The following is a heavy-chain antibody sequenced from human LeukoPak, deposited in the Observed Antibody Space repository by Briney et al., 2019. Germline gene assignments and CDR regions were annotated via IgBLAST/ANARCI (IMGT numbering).Heavy chain of an antibody. Sequence: SQTLSLTCTVSGGSISSGSYYWSWIRQPAGKGLEWIGHIYTSGSTNYNPSLKSRVTISVDTSKNQFSLKLSSVTAADTAVYYCARDKGTAAAGTWFDPWGQGTLVTVSS. D-gene: IGHD6-13*01. CDR1: GGSISSGSYY. V-gene: IGHV4-61*09. CDR2: IYTSGST. J-gene: IGHJ5*02. CDR3: ARDKGTAAAGTWFDP.